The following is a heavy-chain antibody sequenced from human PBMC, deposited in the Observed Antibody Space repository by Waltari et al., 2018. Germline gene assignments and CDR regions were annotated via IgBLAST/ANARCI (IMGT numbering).Heavy chain of an antibody. CDR3: ARFNQYSSSKYFDV. D-gene: IGHD5-18*01. Sequence: QLQLQESGPGVVKPSETLSLTCDVSGGSISNNYWSWIRQSPGTGLESIGFFYYTGSTIYHPSLGSRATISVDRSKSQVSLTLTSVTTADTAVYFCARFNQYSSSKYFDVWGRGMLVTVSS. J-gene: IGHJ2*01. CDR2: FYYTGST. V-gene: IGHV4-59*01. CDR1: GGSISNNY.